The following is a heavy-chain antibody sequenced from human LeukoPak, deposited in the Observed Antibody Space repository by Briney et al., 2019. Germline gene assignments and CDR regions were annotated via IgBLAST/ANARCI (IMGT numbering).Heavy chain of an antibody. D-gene: IGHD3-9*01. J-gene: IGHJ4*02. CDR3: ARDIAYDILTGALDY. CDR1: GFTFSSYA. Sequence: GGSLRLSCAASGFTFSSYAMHRVRQAPGKGLEYVSAISSNGGSTYYANSVKGRFTISRDNSKNTLYLQMGSLRAEDMAVYYCARDIAYDILTGALDYWGQGTLVTVSS. V-gene: IGHV3-64*01. CDR2: ISSNGGST.